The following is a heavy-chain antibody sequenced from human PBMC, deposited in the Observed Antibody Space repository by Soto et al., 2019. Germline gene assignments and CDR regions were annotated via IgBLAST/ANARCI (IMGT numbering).Heavy chain of an antibody. D-gene: IGHD2-15*01. CDR1: GFSFSISP. V-gene: IGHV3-30-3*01. CDR3: ARDLAKGGGSAGFDY. CDR2: ISYDGTNK. J-gene: IGHJ4*02. Sequence: GGSLRLSCAASGFSFSISPMHWVRQAPGKGPEWVALISYDGTNKFYADSVKGRFTISRDNSKSTLYLQVDSLRPEDAAVYFCARDLAKGGGSAGFDYWGQGTLVTVSS.